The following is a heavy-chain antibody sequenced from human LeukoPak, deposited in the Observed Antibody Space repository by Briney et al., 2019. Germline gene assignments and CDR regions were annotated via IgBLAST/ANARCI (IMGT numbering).Heavy chain of an antibody. CDR2: ISGTGGTT. CDR3: AKMASAGTSYFDY. D-gene: IGHD6-13*01. Sequence: GGSLRLSCAASGFTFSNYGTSWVRQAPGKGLEWASTISGTGGTTYYADSAKGRFTISRDNSKNTLYLQMNSLRAEDTAVYYCAKMASAGTSYFDYWGQGTLVTVSS. J-gene: IGHJ4*02. CDR1: GFTFSNYG. V-gene: IGHV3-23*01.